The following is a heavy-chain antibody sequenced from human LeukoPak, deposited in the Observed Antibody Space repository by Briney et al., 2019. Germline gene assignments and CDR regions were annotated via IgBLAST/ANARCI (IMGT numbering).Heavy chain of an antibody. V-gene: IGHV3-64*01. J-gene: IGHJ5*02. D-gene: IGHD6-13*01. Sequence: GRSLRLSCAASGFTFSSYAMHWVRQAPGKGLEYVSAISSNGGSTYYANSVKGRFTISRDNSKSTLYLQMGSLRAEDMAVYYCAREGAAAEVPYNWFDPWGQGTLVTVSS. CDR1: GFTFSSYA. CDR2: ISSNGGST. CDR3: AREGAAAEVPYNWFDP.